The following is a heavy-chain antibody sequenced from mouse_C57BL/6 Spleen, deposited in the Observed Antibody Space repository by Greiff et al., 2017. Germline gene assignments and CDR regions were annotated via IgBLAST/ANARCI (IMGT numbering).Heavy chain of an antibody. J-gene: IGHJ4*01. D-gene: IGHD2-5*01. V-gene: IGHV1-22*01. CDR2: LNPNNGGT. Sequence: VPLQESGPELVKPGASVKMSCKASGYTFTDYNMHWVTQSHGQSLEWIGYLNPNNGGTSSNQKFKGKATLTVNKSSSTAYMELRSLTSEDSAVDYCARTLYYSNYAMDYWGQGTSVTVSS. CDR1: GYTFTDYN. CDR3: ARTLYYSNYAMDY.